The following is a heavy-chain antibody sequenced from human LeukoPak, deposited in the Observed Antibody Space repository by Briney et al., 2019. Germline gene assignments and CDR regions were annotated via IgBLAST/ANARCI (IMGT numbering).Heavy chain of an antibody. Sequence: PGGSLRLSCEASEFILSSYAMSWVRQAPGKGLEWVSSISSSSSYIYYADSVKGRFTISRDNAKNSLYLQMNSLRAEDTAVYYCAIDSSGYTYYFDYWGQGTLVTVSS. CDR1: EFILSSYA. CDR2: ISSSSSYI. V-gene: IGHV3-21*01. J-gene: IGHJ4*02. CDR3: AIDSSGYTYYFDY. D-gene: IGHD3-22*01.